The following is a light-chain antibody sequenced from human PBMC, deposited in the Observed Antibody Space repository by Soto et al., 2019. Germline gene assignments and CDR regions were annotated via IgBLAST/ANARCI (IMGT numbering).Light chain of an antibody. CDR1: QSVSSN. V-gene: IGKV3-15*01. CDR2: GAS. Sequence: EIVMTQSPATLSVSPGERATLSCRASQSVSSNLAWYQQKPGQAPRLLIYGASTRATGIPARFSFSGSGTEFTLTISILQSEDLAVYYCQQRGAFGPGTIVDIK. J-gene: IGKJ3*01. CDR3: QQRGA.